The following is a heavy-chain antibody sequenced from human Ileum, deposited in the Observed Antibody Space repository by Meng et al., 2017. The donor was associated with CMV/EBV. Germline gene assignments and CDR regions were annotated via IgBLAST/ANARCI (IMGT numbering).Heavy chain of an antibody. CDR1: GYTFITYG. CDR3: RRDRYAWAGTRGDMDV. CDR2: ISPYNGNT. Sequence: ASVKVSCKASGYTFITYGINWVRQAPGQGLEWMGWISPYNGNTNDAEKFQGRVTMTTDTSTSTAYLELRSLRSDDTAVYYCRRDRYAWAGTRGDMDVWGQGTTVTVSS. J-gene: IGHJ6*02. V-gene: IGHV1-18*01. D-gene: IGHD3-16*01.